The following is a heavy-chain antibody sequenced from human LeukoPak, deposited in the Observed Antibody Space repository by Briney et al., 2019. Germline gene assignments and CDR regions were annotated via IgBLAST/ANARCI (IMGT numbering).Heavy chain of an antibody. CDR3: ASTLLPAALFDY. CDR2: INHSGST. CDR1: GGSFSGYY. J-gene: IGHJ4*02. Sequence: SETLSLTCAVYGGSFSGYYWSWIRQPPGKGLEWIGEINHSGSTNYNPSLKSRVTISVDTSKNQFSLKLSSVTAADTAVYYCASTLLPAALFDYWGQGTLVTVSS. V-gene: IGHV4-34*01. D-gene: IGHD2-2*01.